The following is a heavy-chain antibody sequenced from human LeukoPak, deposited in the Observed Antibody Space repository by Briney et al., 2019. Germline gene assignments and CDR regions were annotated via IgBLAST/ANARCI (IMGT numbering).Heavy chain of an antibody. CDR3: ARDLNDILTGYGLDAFNI. CDR1: GYTFTTYY. Sequence: GASVKVSCKASGYTFTTYYMHWVRQAPGQGLEWMGIINPSGGSATYAQKFQGRLTMTRDTSTSSVYMELNSLRSEDTAVYYCARDLNDILTGYGLDAFNIWGHGTMVTVSS. V-gene: IGHV1-46*01. D-gene: IGHD3-9*01. J-gene: IGHJ3*02. CDR2: INPSGGSA.